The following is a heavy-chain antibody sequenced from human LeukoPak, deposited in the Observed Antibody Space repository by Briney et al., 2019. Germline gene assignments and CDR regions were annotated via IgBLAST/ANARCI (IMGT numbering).Heavy chain of an antibody. D-gene: IGHD6-6*01. V-gene: IGHV3-74*03. CDR2: ISSDGSST. J-gene: IGHJ4*02. CDR3: ARDQRVTGRPDIDY. CDR1: GFTFRNHW. Sequence: GGSLRLSCAASGFTFRNHWMHWVRHTPGKGLVWVSRISSDGSSTTCADSVKGRFTISRDNAKNTLYLQMNNLRAEDTAMYYCARDQRVTGRPDIDYWGQGTLVIVPS.